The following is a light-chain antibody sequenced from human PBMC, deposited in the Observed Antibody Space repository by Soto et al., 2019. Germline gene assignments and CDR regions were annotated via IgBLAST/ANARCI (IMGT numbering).Light chain of an antibody. CDR3: SSYTSDNTYV. V-gene: IGLV2-14*01. J-gene: IGLJ1*01. CDR2: EVS. Sequence: QSALTQPASVSGSPGQSITISCTGTSSDVGGYSYVSWYQQHPGKAPKLMIYEVSNRPSGVSNRFSGSKSGNTASLTISGLQPEDEADYYCSSYTSDNTYVFGAGTKVTVL. CDR1: SSDVGGYSY.